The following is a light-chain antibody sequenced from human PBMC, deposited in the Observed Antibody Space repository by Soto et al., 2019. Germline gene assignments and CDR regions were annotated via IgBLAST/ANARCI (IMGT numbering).Light chain of an antibody. J-gene: IGLJ3*02. Sequence: NFMLTQPHSVSESPGQTVIISCTRSSGSFASSYAQWFQQRPGSSPTTVIYDNDQRPSGIPDRFSGSIDTSSTSASLTISGLQSEDEADYFCQSYSNNNWVFVGGTKLTVL. CDR3: QSYSNNNWV. CDR1: SGSFASSY. V-gene: IGLV6-57*01. CDR2: DND.